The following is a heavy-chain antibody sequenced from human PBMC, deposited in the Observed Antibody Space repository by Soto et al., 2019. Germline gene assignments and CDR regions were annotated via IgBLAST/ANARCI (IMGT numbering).Heavy chain of an antibody. CDR1: GFTFSSST. CDR3: ARGGGGKWEP. J-gene: IGHJ4*02. Sequence: QVQLVESGGGVVQPGRSLRLSCAASGFTFSSSTMYWGRQAPGKGLEWVAIISSDENNKYCADSVKGRFIISRDNSKNTLYLQINSLRPEDTAVYYCARGGGGKWEPWGQGTLVTVSS. V-gene: IGHV3-30-3*01. CDR2: ISSDENNK. D-gene: IGHD1-26*01.